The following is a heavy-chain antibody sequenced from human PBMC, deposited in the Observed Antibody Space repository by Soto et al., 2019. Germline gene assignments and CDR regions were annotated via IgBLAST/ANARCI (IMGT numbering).Heavy chain of an antibody. J-gene: IGHJ4*02. Sequence: QVQLVQSGAEVKKPGSSVKVSCKASGGTFSSYRINWVRQAPGQGLEWVGGIVPIYRTADYAQNFQGRVTITADESARTAYMELRSLKSQDTAVYYCARDSGAKLSSSWGQGTLVTVSS. D-gene: IGHD6-13*01. V-gene: IGHV1-69*01. CDR3: ARDSGAKLSSS. CDR1: GGTFSSYR. CDR2: IVPIYRTA.